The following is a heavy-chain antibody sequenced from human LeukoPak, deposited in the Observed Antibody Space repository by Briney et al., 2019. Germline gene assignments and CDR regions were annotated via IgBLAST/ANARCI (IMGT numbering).Heavy chain of an antibody. CDR3: ARDEPNLYSGSLG. J-gene: IGHJ4*02. V-gene: IGHV3-7*04. Sequence: GGSLRLSCAASGFTFSSYWMSWVRQAPGKGLEWVANIKQDGSEKYYVDFVKGRFTISRDNAKNSLYLQMNSLRAEDTAVYYCARDEPNLYSGSLGWGQGTLVTVSS. D-gene: IGHD1-26*01. CDR2: IKQDGSEK. CDR1: GFTFSSYW.